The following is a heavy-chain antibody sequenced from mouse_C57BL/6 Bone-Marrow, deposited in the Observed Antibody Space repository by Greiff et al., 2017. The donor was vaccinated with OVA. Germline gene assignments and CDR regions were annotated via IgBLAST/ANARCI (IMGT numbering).Heavy chain of an antibody. CDR1: GFSFNTYA. D-gene: IGHD1-1*01. CDR2: IRSKSNNYAT. CDR3: VRVDYYGSSYVGYFDV. V-gene: IGHV10-1*01. Sequence: EVMLVESGGGLVQPKGSLKLSCAASGFSFNTYAMNWVRQAPGKGLEWVARIRSKSNNYATYYADSVKDRFTISRDDSESMLYLQMNNLKTEDTAMYYCVRVDYYGSSYVGYFDVWGTGTTVTVSS. J-gene: IGHJ1*03.